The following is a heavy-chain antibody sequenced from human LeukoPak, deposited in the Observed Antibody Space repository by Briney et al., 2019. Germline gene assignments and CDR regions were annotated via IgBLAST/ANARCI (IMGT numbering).Heavy chain of an antibody. CDR2: ISSRDSTV. J-gene: IGHJ4*02. Sequence: PGGSLRLSCAASGFSFSDYYMSWIRQAPGKGLEWLSYISSRDSTVDYADSVKGRFTISRGNAKNSLYLQMNSLRAEDTAMYYCVRDNAVATTIYWGQGTLVTISS. CDR3: VRDNAVATTIY. V-gene: IGHV3-11*01. D-gene: IGHD2-21*02. CDR1: GFSFSDYY.